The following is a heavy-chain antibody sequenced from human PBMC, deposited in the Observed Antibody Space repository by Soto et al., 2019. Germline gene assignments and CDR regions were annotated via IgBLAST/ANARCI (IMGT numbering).Heavy chain of an antibody. CDR2: IVVGSGNT. CDR3: AADHPAYYYDSSGYYFDY. D-gene: IGHD3-22*01. V-gene: IGHV1-58*01. CDR1: GFTFTSSA. J-gene: IGHJ4*02. Sequence: AASVKVSCKASGFTFTSSAVQWVRQARGQRLEWIGWIVVGSGNTNYAQKFQERVTITRDMSTSTAYMELSSLRSEDTAVYYCAADHPAYYYDSSGYYFDYWGQGTLVTVSS.